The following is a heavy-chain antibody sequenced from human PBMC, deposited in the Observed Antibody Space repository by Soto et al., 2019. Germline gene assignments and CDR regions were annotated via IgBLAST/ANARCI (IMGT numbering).Heavy chain of an antibody. CDR2: ISWNSGSI. J-gene: IGHJ5*02. V-gene: IGHV3-9*01. CDR3: AKDAYSSSSLVPWFDP. Sequence: LRLSCAASGFTFDDYAMHWVRQAPGKGLEWVSGISWNSGSIGYADSVKGRFTISRDNAKNSLYLQMNSLRAEDTALYYCAKDAYSSSSLVPWFDPWGQGTLVTVSS. D-gene: IGHD6-6*01. CDR1: GFTFDDYA.